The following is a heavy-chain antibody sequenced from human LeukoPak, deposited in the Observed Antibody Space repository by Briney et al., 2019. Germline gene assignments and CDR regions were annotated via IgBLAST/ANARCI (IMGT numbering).Heavy chain of an antibody. J-gene: IGHJ4*02. CDR3: AREGPGTPGVFVY. CDR2: IIPILGIPA. Sequence: AAVKVSLKASGCSFGKFACSSVRPAPGQGLEWVGRIIPILGIPATYAPNSSGRGTITADKYTSIAYVDLISRTSDDTAVYYCAREGPGTPGVFVYWGQGTLVTVSS. D-gene: IGHD1-1*01. V-gene: IGHV1-69*04. CDR1: GCSFGKFA.